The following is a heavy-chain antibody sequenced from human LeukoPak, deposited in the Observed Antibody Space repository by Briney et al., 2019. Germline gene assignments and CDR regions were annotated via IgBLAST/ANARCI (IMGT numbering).Heavy chain of an antibody. J-gene: IGHJ2*01. V-gene: IGHV3-21*04. Sequence: GGSLRLSCAASGFTFSSYSMNWVRQAPGKGLEWVSSISSSSYIYYADSVKGRFTISRDNAKNSLYLQMNSLRAEDTALYYCARVPPDYGDFSYFDLWGRGTLVTVSS. CDR3: ARVPPDYGDFSYFDL. D-gene: IGHD4-17*01. CDR1: GFTFSSYS. CDR2: ISSSSYI.